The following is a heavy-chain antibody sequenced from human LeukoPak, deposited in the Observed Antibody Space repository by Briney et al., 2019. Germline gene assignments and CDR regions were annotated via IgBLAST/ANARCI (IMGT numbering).Heavy chain of an antibody. CDR3: AKVSRYCSGGSCYYHPFDY. CDR1: GFTFSSYA. Sequence: GGSLRLSRAASGFTFSSYAMSWVRQAPGKGLEWVSAISGSGGSTYYADSVKGRFTISRDNSKNTLYLQMNSLRAEDTAVYYCAKVSRYCSGGSCYYHPFDYWGQGTLVTVSS. V-gene: IGHV3-23*01. CDR2: ISGSGGST. J-gene: IGHJ4*02. D-gene: IGHD2-15*01.